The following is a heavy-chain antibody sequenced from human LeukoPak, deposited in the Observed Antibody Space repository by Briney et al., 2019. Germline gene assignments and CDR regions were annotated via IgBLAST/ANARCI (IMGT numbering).Heavy chain of an antibody. Sequence: GGSLRLSCAASGFTFSSYWMNWVRQAPGKGLVWVSRINNDGSRTDYADSVKGRFTISRDNAKNSLYLQMNSLRDEDTAVYYCARELNYFDYWGQGTLVTVSS. CDR2: INNDGSRT. CDR3: ARELNYFDY. J-gene: IGHJ4*02. CDR1: GFTFSSYW. V-gene: IGHV3-74*01.